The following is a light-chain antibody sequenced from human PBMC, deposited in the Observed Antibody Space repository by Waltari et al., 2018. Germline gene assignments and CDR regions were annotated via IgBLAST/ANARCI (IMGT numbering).Light chain of an antibody. V-gene: IGKV3-15*01. CDR2: GAS. CDR3: QEYNRWYS. J-gene: IGKJ2*03. Sequence: EIVMNQSPGTPSVSPGERATLSCQASQSISKNLAWYQHKTGHAPRLLIYGASTRATSIPARVSVSGSGTEFTLTISNLQTADFAVYYCQEYNRWYSFGQGTKLEIK. CDR1: QSISKN.